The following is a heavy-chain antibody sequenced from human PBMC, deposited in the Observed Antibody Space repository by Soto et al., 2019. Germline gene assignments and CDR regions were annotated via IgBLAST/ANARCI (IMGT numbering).Heavy chain of an antibody. CDR1: GGTFSSYV. Sequence: QVQLVQSGAEVKKPGSSVKVSCKASGGTFSSYVFSWVRQAPGQGLEWMGGIIPIFDTPNYAQKIQGRVTITADDTTTTAYRELSSRRSEDTAVYDCATNSYIGSDPYYHEMDVWGQGTTVTVSS. V-gene: IGHV1-69*01. CDR2: IIPIFDTP. CDR3: ATNSYIGSDPYYHEMDV. J-gene: IGHJ6*02. D-gene: IGHD1-26*01.